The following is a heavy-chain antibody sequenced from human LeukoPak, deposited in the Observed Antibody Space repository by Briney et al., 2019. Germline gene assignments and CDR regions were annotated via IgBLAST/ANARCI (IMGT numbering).Heavy chain of an antibody. V-gene: IGHV3-74*01. D-gene: IGHD2-21*02. Sequence: PGGSLRLSCVASGFTFSSYWMHWVRQDPRKGLVWVSRISGDGRNINYADSVRGRFTISRDNAKNTLYLQMNTLRVEDTAVYYCAKDTYCGGDCYSGKFYYYVLDVWGQGTTVTVSS. J-gene: IGHJ6*02. CDR2: ISGDGRNI. CDR1: GFTFSSYW. CDR3: AKDTYCGGDCYSGKFYYYVLDV.